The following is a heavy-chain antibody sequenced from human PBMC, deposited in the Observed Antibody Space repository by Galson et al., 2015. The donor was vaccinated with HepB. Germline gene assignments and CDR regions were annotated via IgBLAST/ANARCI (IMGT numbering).Heavy chain of an antibody. V-gene: IGHV1-69*10. D-gene: IGHD3-22*01. J-gene: IGHJ5*02. CDR3: ARDIGSSYYDSSGS. CDR2: IIPILGIA. CDR1: GGTFSSYA. Sequence: SVKVSCKASGGTFSSYAISWVRQAPGQGLEWMGGIIPILGIANYAQKSQGRVAITADKSTSTAYMELSSLRSEDTAVYYCARDIGSSYYDSSGSWGQGTLVTVSS.